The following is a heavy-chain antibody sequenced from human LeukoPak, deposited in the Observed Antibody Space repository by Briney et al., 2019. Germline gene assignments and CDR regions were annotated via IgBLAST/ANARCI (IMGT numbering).Heavy chain of an antibody. Sequence: SETMSLTCTPSGGSISSNYWSWDRHPAGKVREWNGRIYTSGSTNYNPSLKSRVTMSVDTSKNQFSLKLSSVTAADTAVYYCARYTSVSYDYWGQGTLVTVSS. CDR2: IYTSGST. V-gene: IGHV4-4*07. CDR3: ARYTSVSYDY. CDR1: GGSISSNY. J-gene: IGHJ4*02. D-gene: IGHD1-26*01.